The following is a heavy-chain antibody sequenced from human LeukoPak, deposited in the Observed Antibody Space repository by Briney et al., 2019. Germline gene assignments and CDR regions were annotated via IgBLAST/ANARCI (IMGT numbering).Heavy chain of an antibody. CDR2: ISGSGGST. Sequence: GGSLRLSCAASGFTFSSYAMSWVRQAPGKGLEWVSAISGSGGSTYYADSVKGRFTISGDNSKNTLYLQMNSLRAEDTAVYYCAKASNYDSSGYWPDYWGQGTLVTVSS. V-gene: IGHV3-23*01. CDR3: AKASNYDSSGYWPDY. D-gene: IGHD3-22*01. J-gene: IGHJ4*02. CDR1: GFTFSSYA.